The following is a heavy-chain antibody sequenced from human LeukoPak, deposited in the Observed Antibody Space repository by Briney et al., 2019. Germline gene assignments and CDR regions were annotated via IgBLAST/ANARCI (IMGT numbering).Heavy chain of an antibody. CDR2: IIPIFGTA. CDR3: ATQPGMVRGSLQTP. J-gene: IGHJ5*02. Sequence: SVKVSCKASGGTFSSYAISWVRQAPGQGLEWMGGIIPIFGTANYAQKFQGRVTITADESTSTAYMELSSLRSEDTAVYYCATQPGMVRGSLQTPWGQGTLVTVSS. D-gene: IGHD3-10*01. CDR1: GGTFSSYA. V-gene: IGHV1-69*13.